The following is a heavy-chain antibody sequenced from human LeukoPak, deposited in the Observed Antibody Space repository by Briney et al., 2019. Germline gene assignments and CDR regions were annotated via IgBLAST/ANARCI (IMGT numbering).Heavy chain of an antibody. CDR3: ATDDSSGFYLGAVNY. V-gene: IGHV1-2*02. Sequence: ASVKVSCKASGYTFTGYYMHWVRQAPGQGLEWMGWINPNSGGTNYAQKFQGRVTMTRDTSTRTAYMELSRLTSDDTAVYYCATDDSSGFYLGAVNYWGQGTRVTVSS. CDR1: GYTFTGYY. D-gene: IGHD3-22*01. J-gene: IGHJ4*02. CDR2: INPNSGGT.